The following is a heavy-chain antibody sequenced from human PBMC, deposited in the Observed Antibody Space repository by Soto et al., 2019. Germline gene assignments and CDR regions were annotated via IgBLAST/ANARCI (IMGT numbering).Heavy chain of an antibody. V-gene: IGHV1-69*06. CDR3: ARSRIVVVPAAISILWCDP. CDR2: IIPIFGTA. Sequence: QVQLVQSGAEVKKPGSSVKVSCTASGGTFSSYAISWVRQAPGPGLEWMGGIIPIFGTANYAQKFQGRVTITADKSTSTAYMELSSLRSEYTAVYSCARSRIVVVPAAISILWCDPWGQGNLVTVSS. J-gene: IGHJ5*02. CDR1: GGTFSSYA. D-gene: IGHD2-2*01.